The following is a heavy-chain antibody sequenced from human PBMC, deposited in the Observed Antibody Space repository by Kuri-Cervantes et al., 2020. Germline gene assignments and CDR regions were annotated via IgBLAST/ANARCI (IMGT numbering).Heavy chain of an antibody. D-gene: IGHD4-17*01. Sequence: ASVKVSCKASGYAFTSYDINWVRQASGQGLEWVGIINPSGGSTSYAQKFQGRVTMTRDTSTSTVYMELSSLRSEDTAVYYCARKAHDYGDEGDYFDYWGQGTLVTVSS. CDR3: ARKAHDYGDEGDYFDY. CDR2: INPSGGST. V-gene: IGHV1-46*01. J-gene: IGHJ4*02. CDR1: GYAFTSYD.